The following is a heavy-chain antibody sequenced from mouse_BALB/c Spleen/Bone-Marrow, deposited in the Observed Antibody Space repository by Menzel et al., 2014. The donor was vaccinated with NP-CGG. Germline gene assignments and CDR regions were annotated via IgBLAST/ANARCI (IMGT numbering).Heavy chain of an antibody. D-gene: IGHD1-1*01. Sequence: EVKLMESGPELVKPGASVKLSCKASGYAFTNYNMYWVKQSHGKSLEWIGYNDPYSGGTNYNRKFKGKATLTVDKSSSTAYMHLNSLTSEDSAVYYCARLGTTAVPDYWGQGTTLTVSS. V-gene: IGHV1S135*01. CDR1: GYAFTNYN. CDR3: ARLGTTAVPDY. CDR2: NDPYSGGT. J-gene: IGHJ2*01.